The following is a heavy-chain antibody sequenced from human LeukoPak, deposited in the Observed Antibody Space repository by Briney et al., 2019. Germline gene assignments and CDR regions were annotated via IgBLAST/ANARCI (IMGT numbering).Heavy chain of an antibody. CDR1: GGTFSSYA. CDR2: IIPIFGTA. D-gene: IGHD3-9*01. V-gene: IGHV1-69*13. J-gene: IGHJ6*02. Sequence: SVKVSCKASGGTFSSYAISWVRQAPGQGLEWMGGIIPIFGTANYAQKFQGRVTITADESTSTAYMELSSLRSEDTAVYYCAMGLRYFDWLYSPHYYGMDVWGQGTTVTVSS. CDR3: AMGLRYFDWLYSPHYYGMDV.